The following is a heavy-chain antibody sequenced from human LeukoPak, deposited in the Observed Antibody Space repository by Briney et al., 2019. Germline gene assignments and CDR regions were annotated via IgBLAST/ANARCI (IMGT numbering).Heavy chain of an antibody. D-gene: IGHD3-10*01. Sequence: GGSLRLSCAASGFTFDDYAMHWVRQAPGKGLEWVSGISWNSGSIGYADSVKGRFTISRDNAKNSLYLQMNSLRAEDTALYYCAKDMRGSGSYYKIFDYWGQGTLVTVSP. J-gene: IGHJ4*02. CDR3: AKDMRGSGSYYKIFDY. CDR2: ISWNSGSI. V-gene: IGHV3-9*01. CDR1: GFTFDDYA.